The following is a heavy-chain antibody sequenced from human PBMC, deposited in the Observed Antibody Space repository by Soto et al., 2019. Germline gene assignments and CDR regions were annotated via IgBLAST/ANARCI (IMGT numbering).Heavy chain of an antibody. Sequence: GESLKISCKGSGYSFTSYWISWVRQMPGKDLEWMGRIDPSDSYTNYSPSFQGHVTISADKSISTAYLQWSSLKASDTAMYYCARPNRVDYDFWSGPEFAFDIWGQGTMVTVSS. CDR2: IDPSDSYT. CDR1: GYSFTSYW. J-gene: IGHJ3*02. D-gene: IGHD3-3*01. CDR3: ARPNRVDYDFWSGPEFAFDI. V-gene: IGHV5-10-1*01.